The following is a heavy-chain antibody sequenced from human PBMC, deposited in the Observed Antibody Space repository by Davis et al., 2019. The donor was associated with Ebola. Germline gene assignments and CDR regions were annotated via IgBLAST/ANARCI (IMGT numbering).Heavy chain of an antibody. CDR1: GFTFSSYW. CDR3: ARDLLRYFDWLAGGMDV. Sequence: PGGSLRLSCAASGFTFSSYWMSWVRQAPGKGLEWVANIKQDGSEKYYVDSVKGRFTISRDNAKNSLYLQMNSLRAEDTAVYYCARDLLRYFDWLAGGMDVWGQGTTVTVSS. D-gene: IGHD3-9*01. J-gene: IGHJ6*02. V-gene: IGHV3-7*03. CDR2: IKQDGSEK.